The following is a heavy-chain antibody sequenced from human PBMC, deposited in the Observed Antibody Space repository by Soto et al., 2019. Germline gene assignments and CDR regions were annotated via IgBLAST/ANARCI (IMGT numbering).Heavy chain of an antibody. Sequence: PGGSLRLSCAASGFTFSSYGMHWVRQAPGKGLEWVAVISYDGSNKYYADSVKGRFTMSRDNSKNTLYLQMNSLRAEDTAVYYCAKVRRRDSSSWSPYYYYGMDVWVQGTTVTVSS. D-gene: IGHD6-13*01. V-gene: IGHV3-30*18. CDR1: GFTFSSYG. CDR3: AKVRRRDSSSWSPYYYYGMDV. CDR2: ISYDGSNK. J-gene: IGHJ6*02.